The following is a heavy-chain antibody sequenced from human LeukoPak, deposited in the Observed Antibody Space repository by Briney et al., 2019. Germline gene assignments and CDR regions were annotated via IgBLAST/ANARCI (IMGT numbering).Heavy chain of an antibody. D-gene: IGHD3-10*01. V-gene: IGHV4-59*01. CDR2: IYYSGST. J-gene: IGHJ6*02. Sequence: PSETLSLTCTVSGGSISSYYWSWIRQPPGKGLERIGYIYYSGSTNYNPSLKSRVTISVDTSKNQFSLKLSSVTAADTAVYYCARITQTGDYYYYYGMDVWGQGTTVTVSS. CDR1: GGSISSYY. CDR3: ARITQTGDYYYYYGMDV.